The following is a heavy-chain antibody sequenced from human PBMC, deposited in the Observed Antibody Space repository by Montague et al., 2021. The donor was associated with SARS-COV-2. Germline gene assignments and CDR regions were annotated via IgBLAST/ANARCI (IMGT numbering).Heavy chain of an antibody. CDR2: IYYSGST. Sequence: SETLSLTCTVSGGSISSYYWSWIRQPPGKGLEWIGYIYYSGSTNYDPSLKSRVTISVDTSKNQFSLKLSSVTAADTAVYYCARKVVLADCFDFWGHGTLVTVSS. V-gene: IGHV4-59*01. CDR1: GGSISSYY. D-gene: IGHD2-15*01. J-gene: IGHJ4*01. CDR3: ARKVVLADCFDF.